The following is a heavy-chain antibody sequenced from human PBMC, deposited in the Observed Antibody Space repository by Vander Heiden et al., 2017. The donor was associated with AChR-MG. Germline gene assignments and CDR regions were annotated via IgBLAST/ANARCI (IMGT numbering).Heavy chain of an antibody. CDR3: ARLPSGDSGGYIDY. V-gene: IGHV4-39*01. CDR1: GGSISNENYY. CDR2: INYGGETGKT. Sequence: QLQLQESGPGLVKPSETLSLTSTAPGGSISNENYYWGWFPQPPGKGLEWIGNINYGGETGKTYYSPPLKSRLTMSVDTYKNQFFVNLNFVTAADTAVYYCARLPSGDSGGYIDYWGQGTLVTVSP. D-gene: IGHD4-17*01. J-gene: IGHJ4*02.